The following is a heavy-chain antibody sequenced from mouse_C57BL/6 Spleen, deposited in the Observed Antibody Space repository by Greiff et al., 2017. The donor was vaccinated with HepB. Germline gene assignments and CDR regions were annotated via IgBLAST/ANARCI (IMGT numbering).Heavy chain of an antibody. CDR2: ISSGGDYI. J-gene: IGHJ3*01. V-gene: IGHV5-9-1*02. CDR3: TREDDGYYWFAY. CDR1: GFTFSSYA. D-gene: IGHD2-3*01. Sequence: DVMLVESGEGLVKPGGSLKLSCAASGFTFSSYAMSWVRQTPEKRLEWVAYISSGGDYIYYADTVKGRFTISRDNARNTLYLQMSSLKSEDTAMYYCTREDDGYYWFAYWGQGTLVTVSA.